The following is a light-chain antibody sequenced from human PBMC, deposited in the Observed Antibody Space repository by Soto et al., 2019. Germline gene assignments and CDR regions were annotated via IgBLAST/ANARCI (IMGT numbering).Light chain of an antibody. CDR3: QQLNTFPVT. CDR2: ASS. CDR1: QGISSY. Sequence: DIRLTQSPSFLSASVGDRVTITCRASQGISSYLAWYQQTPGKAPKLLIYASSILQSGVPSRFSGSGSGTEFTLTISSLQPEDFATYYCQQLNTFPVTFGQGTRLAI. V-gene: IGKV1-9*01. J-gene: IGKJ5*01.